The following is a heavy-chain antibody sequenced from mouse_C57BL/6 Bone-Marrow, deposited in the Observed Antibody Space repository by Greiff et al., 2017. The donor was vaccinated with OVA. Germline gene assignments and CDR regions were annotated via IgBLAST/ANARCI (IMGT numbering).Heavy chain of an antibody. CDR3: ARHYYGSSPAWFAY. V-gene: IGHV1-81*01. Sequence: VKLMESGAELARPGASVKLSCKASGYTFTSYGISWVKQRTGQGLEWIGEIYPRSGNTYYNEKFKGKATLTADKSSSTAYMELRSLTSEDSAVYLGARHYYGSSPAWFAYWGQGTLVTVSA. CDR1: GYTFTSYG. CDR2: IYPRSGNT. D-gene: IGHD1-1*01. J-gene: IGHJ3*01.